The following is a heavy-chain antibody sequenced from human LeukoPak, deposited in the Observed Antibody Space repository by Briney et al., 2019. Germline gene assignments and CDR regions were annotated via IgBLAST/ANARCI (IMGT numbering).Heavy chain of an antibody. D-gene: IGHD3-9*01. CDR2: ISGNGGST. V-gene: IGHV3-23*01. CDR3: AKGLTYYYHNMDV. Sequence: MXWXXXXXGXGLDWVSAISGNGGSTYYVDSVKGRFTISRDNSKNTLYLQMNSLRAEDTAVYYCAKGLTYYYHNMDVWGQGTTVTVSS. J-gene: IGHJ6*02.